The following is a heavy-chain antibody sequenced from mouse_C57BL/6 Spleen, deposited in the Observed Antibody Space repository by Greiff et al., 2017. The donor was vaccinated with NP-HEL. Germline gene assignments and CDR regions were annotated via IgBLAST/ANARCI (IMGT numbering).Heavy chain of an antibody. CDR1: GYTFTSYG. J-gene: IGHJ4*01. CDR3: ARSYYDYDDYAMDY. Sequence: QVQLKQSGAELARPGASVKLSCKASGYTFTSYGISWVKQRTGQGLEWIGEIYPRSGNTYYNEKFKGKATLTADKSSSTAYMELRSLTSEDSAVYFCARSYYDYDDYAMDYWGQGTSVTVSS. D-gene: IGHD2-4*01. V-gene: IGHV1-81*01. CDR2: IYPRSGNT.